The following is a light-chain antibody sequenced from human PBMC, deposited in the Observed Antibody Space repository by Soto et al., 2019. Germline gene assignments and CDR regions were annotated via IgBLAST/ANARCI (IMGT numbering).Light chain of an antibody. CDR2: EVI. V-gene: IGLV2-14*01. J-gene: IGLJ1*01. Sequence: QSVLTQPASVSGSPGQSITISCTGTGSDVGAYDYVSWYQQHPGKPPKLIIFEVINRPSGVSSRFSGSRPGNTASLTISGLQAEDEADYYCSSYTTMSTKVFGTGTKVTVL. CDR3: SSYTTMSTKV. CDR1: GSDVGAYDY.